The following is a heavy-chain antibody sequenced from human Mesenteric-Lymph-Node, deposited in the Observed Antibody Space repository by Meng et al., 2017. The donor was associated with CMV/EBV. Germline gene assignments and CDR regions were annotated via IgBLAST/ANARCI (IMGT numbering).Heavy chain of an antibody. CDR3: ARMAPAPMAPYYYYGMDV. V-gene: IGHV4-59*01. D-gene: IGHD2-2*01. Sequence: SETLSLTCTVSGDSITSYSWSWIRQPPGKGLEWIGHVYYSGNTNNNPSLRSRVTISVDTSKNQLSLRLTSVTAADTAVYYCARMAPAPMAPYYYYGMDVWGQGTTVTV. CDR2: VYYSGNT. J-gene: IGHJ6*02. CDR1: GDSITSYS.